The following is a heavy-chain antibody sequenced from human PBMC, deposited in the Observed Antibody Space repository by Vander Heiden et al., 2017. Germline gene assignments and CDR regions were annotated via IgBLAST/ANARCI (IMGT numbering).Heavy chain of an antibody. D-gene: IGHD6-19*01. CDR1: GGSFSGYY. Sequence: QVQLQQWGAGLLKPSETLSLTCAVYGGSFSGYYWSWIRQPPGKGLEWIGEINPSGSTNYNPSLKSRVTISVDTSKNQFSLKRSSVTAADTAVYYCARGRLYSSGGYRGGGNYFDYWGQGTLVTVSS. CDR2: INPSGST. V-gene: IGHV4-34*01. CDR3: ARGRLYSSGGYRGGGNYFDY. J-gene: IGHJ4*02.